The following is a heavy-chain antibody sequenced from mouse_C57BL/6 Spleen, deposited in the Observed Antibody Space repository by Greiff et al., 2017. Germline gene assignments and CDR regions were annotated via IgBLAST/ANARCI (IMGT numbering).Heavy chain of an antibody. V-gene: IGHV3-6*01. CDR3: ARGGYYGSSYWYFDV. Sequence: ESGPGLVKPSQSLSLTCSVTGYYITSGYYWNWIRQFPGNKLEWMGYISYDGSNKYNPSLKNRISITRDTSKNQFFLKLNSVTTEDTATYYCARGGYYGSSYWYFDVWGTGTTVTVSS. J-gene: IGHJ1*03. D-gene: IGHD1-1*01. CDR1: GYYITSGYY. CDR2: ISYDGSN.